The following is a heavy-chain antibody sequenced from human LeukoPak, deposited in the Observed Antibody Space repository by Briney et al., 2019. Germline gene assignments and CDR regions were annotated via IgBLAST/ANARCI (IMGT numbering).Heavy chain of an antibody. CDR2: TYYRSKWYN. V-gene: IGHV6-1*01. Sequence: SQTLTLTCAISGDSVTSNSTAWNWHTQSTSIDFEWLGRTYYRSKWYNDYAVSVKSRITINPDTSKNQFSLQLNSVTPEDTAVYYCARYGDYKGGSFDIWGQGTMVTVSS. D-gene: IGHD4-17*01. CDR3: ARYGDYKGGSFDI. J-gene: IGHJ3*02. CDR1: GDSVTSNSTA.